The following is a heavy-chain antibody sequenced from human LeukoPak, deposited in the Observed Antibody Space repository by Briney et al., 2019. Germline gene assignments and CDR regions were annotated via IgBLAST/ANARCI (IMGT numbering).Heavy chain of an antibody. D-gene: IGHD4-23*01. Sequence: PGGSLRLSCTASGFTVSSDYMSWVRQAPGKGLEWVSVVYSGGNTYYADSVKGRFTISRDNSKNTLYLQMDSLRAEDTAVYYCARGGTTVVNRYSFDYWGQGTLVTVSS. CDR1: GFTVSSDY. CDR2: VYSGGNT. V-gene: IGHV3-66*01. J-gene: IGHJ4*02. CDR3: ARGGTTVVNRYSFDY.